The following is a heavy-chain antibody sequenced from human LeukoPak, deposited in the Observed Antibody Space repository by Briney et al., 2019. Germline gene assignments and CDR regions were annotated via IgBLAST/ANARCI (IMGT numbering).Heavy chain of an antibody. D-gene: IGHD3-3*01. V-gene: IGHV3-33*06. CDR3: AKGDYDFWSGYLPPIDY. Sequence: GRSLRLSCAASGFTSSSYGMHWVRQAPGKGLEWVAVIWYDGSNKYYADSVKGRFTISRDNSKNTLYLQMNSLRAEDTAVYYCAKGDYDFWSGYLPPIDYWGQGTLVTVSS. CDR2: IWYDGSNK. CDR1: GFTSSSYG. J-gene: IGHJ4*02.